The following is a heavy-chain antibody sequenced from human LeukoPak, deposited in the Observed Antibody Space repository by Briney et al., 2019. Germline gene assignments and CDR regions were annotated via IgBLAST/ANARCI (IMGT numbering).Heavy chain of an antibody. Sequence: GRSLRLSCAASGFTFSSYAMHWVRQAPGKGLEWVAVISYDGSNKYYADSVKGRFTISRDNSKNTLYLQMNSLRAEDTAVYYCARDSYSSSAPDYIHYYYYYGMDVWAKGPRSPSP. J-gene: IGHJ6*02. CDR3: ARDSYSSSAPDYIHYYYYYGMDV. CDR2: ISYDGSNK. V-gene: IGHV3-30*04. D-gene: IGHD6-13*01. CDR1: GFTFSSYA.